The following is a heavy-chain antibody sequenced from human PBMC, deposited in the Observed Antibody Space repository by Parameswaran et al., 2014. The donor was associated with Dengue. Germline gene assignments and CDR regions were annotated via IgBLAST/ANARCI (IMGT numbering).Heavy chain of an antibody. D-gene: IGHD2-15*01. J-gene: IGHJ1*01. CDR2: MSGSGGNT. V-gene: IGHV3-23*01. CDR3: AKNAIIAAVYLIGAEYFHH. Sequence: VRQASQGRGLEWVSAMSGSGGNTFYADSVKGRFTISRDTSKNTLYLQMSSLRAEDTAIYYCAKNAIIAAVYLIGAEYFHHWGQGTLVTVSS.